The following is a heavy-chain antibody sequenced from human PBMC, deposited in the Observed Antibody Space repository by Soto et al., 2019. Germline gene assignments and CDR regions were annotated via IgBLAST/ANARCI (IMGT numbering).Heavy chain of an antibody. CDR1: GYTFTHYA. J-gene: IGHJ5*02. V-gene: IGHV1-3*01. CDR2: INAGSGNT. D-gene: IGHD6-13*01. CDR3: ARGLAADGA. Sequence: QVQLVQSGAEVQQPGASVKVSCTASGYTFTHYAFHWVRHAPGQGLEWMGFINAGSGNTKYSQTFQGRLTFTKDTSASTAYMDLSSLSSEDTAIYYCARGLAADGAWGQGTLVTVSS.